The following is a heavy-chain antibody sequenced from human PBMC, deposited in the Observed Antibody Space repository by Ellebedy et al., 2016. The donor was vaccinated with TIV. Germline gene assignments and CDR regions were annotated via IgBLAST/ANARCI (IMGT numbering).Heavy chain of an antibody. V-gene: IGHV4-59*08. J-gene: IGHJ4*02. CDR1: GGSMSSYY. CDR3: ARHGQFVSGSYHLYYFDY. D-gene: IGHD3-16*02. Sequence: MPGGSLRLSCTVSGGSMSSYYWSWIRQPPGKGLEWIGYIYDVGRANYNPSLKSRVTISLDTSKNQFSLKLTSVTAADTAVYYCARHGQFVSGSYHLYYFDYWGQGTLVTVSS. CDR2: IYDVGRA.